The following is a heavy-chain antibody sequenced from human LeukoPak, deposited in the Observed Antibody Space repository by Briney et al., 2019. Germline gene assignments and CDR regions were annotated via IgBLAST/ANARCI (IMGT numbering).Heavy chain of an antibody. CDR3: ARLHYDFWSGYYTFSDY. CDR2: ISGSGGST. Sequence: GGSLRLSCAASGFTFSSYAMSWVRQAPGKGLEWVSAISGSGGSTYYADSVKGRFTISRDNSKNTLYLQMNSLRAEDTAVYYCARLHYDFWSGYYTFSDYWGQGTLVTVSS. D-gene: IGHD3-3*01. CDR1: GFTFSSYA. V-gene: IGHV3-23*01. J-gene: IGHJ4*02.